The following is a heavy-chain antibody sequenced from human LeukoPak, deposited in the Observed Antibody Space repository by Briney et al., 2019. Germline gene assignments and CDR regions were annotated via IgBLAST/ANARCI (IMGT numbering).Heavy chain of an antibody. CDR2: LYSGSTT. V-gene: IGHV3-66*01. J-gene: IGHJ4*02. CDR3: AVPGIVASGTIDY. Sequence: PGGSLRLSCAAAGFTVSSNYMIWVRQAPGKGLEWVSVLYSGSTTYYADSVKGRFTISRDNSKNTLYLQMNSLRAEDTAVYYCAVPGIVASGTIDYWGQGTLVTVSS. CDR1: GFTVSSNY. D-gene: IGHD6-13*01.